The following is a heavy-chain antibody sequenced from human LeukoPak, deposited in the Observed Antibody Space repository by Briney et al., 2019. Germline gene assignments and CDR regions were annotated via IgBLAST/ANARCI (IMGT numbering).Heavy chain of an antibody. CDR3: ARRYYYDSSGPAGGFDY. J-gene: IGHJ4*02. D-gene: IGHD3-22*01. CDR2: IYYSGST. Sequence: PSETLSLTCTVSGGSISSYYWSWIRQPPGKGLEWIGYIYYSGSTYYNPSLKSRVTISVDTSKNQFSLKLSSVTAADTAVYYCARRYYYDSSGPAGGFDYWGQGTLVTVSS. V-gene: IGHV4-59*08. CDR1: GGSISSYY.